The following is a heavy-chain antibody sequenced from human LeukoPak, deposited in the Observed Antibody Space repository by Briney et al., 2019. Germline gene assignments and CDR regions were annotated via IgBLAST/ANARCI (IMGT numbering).Heavy chain of an antibody. CDR1: GGSISSYY. Sequence: SETLSLTCTVSGGSISSYYWSWIRQPPGKGLEWIGYIYYSGSTNYNSSLKSRVTILVDMSKNQFSLKLSSVTAADTAVYYCARDKSPGHLSGWYYYYYYMDVWGKGTTVTVSS. J-gene: IGHJ6*03. V-gene: IGHV4-59*01. CDR3: ARDKSPGHLSGWYYYYYYMDV. D-gene: IGHD6-19*01. CDR2: IYYSGST.